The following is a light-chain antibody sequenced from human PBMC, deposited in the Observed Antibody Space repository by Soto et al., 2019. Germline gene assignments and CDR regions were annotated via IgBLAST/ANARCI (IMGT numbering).Light chain of an antibody. V-gene: IGKV3-20*01. CDR2: GAS. CDR1: QSVSSSY. CDR3: QQYGKLPRT. Sequence: EIVLAQSPGTLSLSTGERATLSCRTSQSVSSSYLAWYQQKPGQAPRLLIFGASRRATGIPDRFSGSGSGTNFTLTISRLEPDDFAVYYCQQYGKLPRTFGQGTRWIS. J-gene: IGKJ1*01.